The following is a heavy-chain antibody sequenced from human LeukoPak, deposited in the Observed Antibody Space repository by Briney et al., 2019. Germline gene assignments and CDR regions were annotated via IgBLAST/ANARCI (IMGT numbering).Heavy chain of an antibody. CDR3: TAGTGRSDFDY. Sequence: GGSLRLSCAASGFTFNNAWMSWVPQAPGKGLEWVGRIKRKGDDGTIDYAAPVKGRFTSSRDDSKNTLYLQMNSLKSEDTAVYYCTAGTGRSDFDYWGQGTLVTVSS. J-gene: IGHJ4*02. CDR2: IKRKGDDGTI. CDR1: GFTFNNAW. V-gene: IGHV3-15*01. D-gene: IGHD3/OR15-3a*01.